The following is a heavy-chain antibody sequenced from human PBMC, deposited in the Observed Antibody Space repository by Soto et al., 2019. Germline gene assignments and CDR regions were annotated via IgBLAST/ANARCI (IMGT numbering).Heavy chain of an antibody. D-gene: IGHD1-20*01. CDR2: ISRSSTTI. CDR3: ARDTVYYY. V-gene: IGHV3-48*01. CDR1: GFTFSGYS. Sequence: GGSLRLSCAVSGFTFSGYSMNWVRQAPGKGLEWVSYISRSSTTIYYADSVKGRFTISRDNAKDSLYLQMNSLRAEDTAVYYCARDTVYYYWGQGTLVTVSS. J-gene: IGHJ4*02.